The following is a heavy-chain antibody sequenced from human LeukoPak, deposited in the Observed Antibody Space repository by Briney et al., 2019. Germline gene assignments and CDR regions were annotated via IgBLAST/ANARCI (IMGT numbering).Heavy chain of an antibody. CDR1: GGSISSYY. CDR2: IYTSGST. CDR3: ARFGGYSGNVDDAFDI. J-gene: IGHJ3*02. Sequence: TSETLSLTCTVSGGSISSYYWSWIRQPAGKGLEWIGRIYTSGSTNYNPSLKSRVTMSVGMSKNQFSLKLSSVTAADTAVYYCARFGGYSGNVDDAFDIWGQGTMVAVSA. V-gene: IGHV4-4*07. D-gene: IGHD5-12*01.